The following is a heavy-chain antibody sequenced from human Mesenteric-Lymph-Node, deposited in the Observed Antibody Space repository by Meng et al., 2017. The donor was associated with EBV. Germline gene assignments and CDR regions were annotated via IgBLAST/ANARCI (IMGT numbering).Heavy chain of an antibody. CDR2: ISSSSSNI. CDR3: MRGWSADY. CDR1: GFSFNSFA. V-gene: IGHV3-21*01. J-gene: IGHJ4*02. D-gene: IGHD2-8*01. Sequence: EVFLVESVGGLVKPGGSLTLSCAASGFSFNSFARNWVRQAPGKGLEWVSFISSSSSNIQYSDSVKGRFTISRDNTNNSLFLQMNSLRHEDTAVYYCMRGWSADYWGQGTLVTVPQ.